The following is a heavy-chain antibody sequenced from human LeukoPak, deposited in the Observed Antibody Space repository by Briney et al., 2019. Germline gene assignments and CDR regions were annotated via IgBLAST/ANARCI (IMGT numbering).Heavy chain of an antibody. V-gene: IGHV3-48*01. CDR3: ARDYRGYSYGENPGCDY. D-gene: IGHD5-18*01. J-gene: IGHJ4*02. CDR1: GFTFSNYG. CDR2: ISSSGSAK. Sequence: GGSLRLSCAASGFTFSNYGLNWVRQAPGKGLEWASHISSSGSAKYYADSVKGRFTISRDNSKNTLYLQMNSLRAEDTAVYYCARDYRGYSYGENPGCDYWGQGTLVTVSS.